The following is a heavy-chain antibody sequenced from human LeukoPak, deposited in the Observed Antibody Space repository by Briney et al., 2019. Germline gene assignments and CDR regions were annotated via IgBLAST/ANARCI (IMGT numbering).Heavy chain of an antibody. Sequence: PSETLSLTCTVSGYSISSGYYWGWIRQPPGKGLEWIGSIYHSGSTYYNPSLKSRVTISVDTSKNQFSLKLSSVTAADTAVYYCARGKDTMLRGIRGYYYYMDVWGKGTTVSVSS. CDR2: IYHSGST. CDR1: GYSISSGYY. CDR3: ARGKDTMLRGIRGYYYYMDV. D-gene: IGHD3-10*01. V-gene: IGHV4-38-2*02. J-gene: IGHJ6*03.